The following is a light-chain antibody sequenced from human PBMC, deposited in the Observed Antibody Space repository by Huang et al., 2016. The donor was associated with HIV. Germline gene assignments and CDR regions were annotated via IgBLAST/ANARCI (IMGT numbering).Light chain of an antibody. CDR2: WAS. V-gene: IGKV4-1*01. Sequence: DIIMTESPDSLAVSMGERATLNCRYSKSVYSSSTSKDYMAWFQQKPGQPPRLLLFWASTREAVVPDRFSGSWSGTHCTLTIANLEAEDAAIYYCQEYYSSPQTVGQGTRVEVK. CDR1: KSVYSSSTSKDY. CDR3: QEYYSSPQT. J-gene: IGKJ1*01.